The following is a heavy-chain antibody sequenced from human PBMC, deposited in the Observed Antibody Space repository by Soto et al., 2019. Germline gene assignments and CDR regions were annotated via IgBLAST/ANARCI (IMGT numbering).Heavy chain of an antibody. V-gene: IGHV3-66*01. Sequence: GGSLRLSCAASGFTVSSNYMSWVRQAPGKGLEWVSVIYSGGSTYYADSVKGRFTISRDNSKNTLYLQMNSLRAEDTAVYYCARDGIAAAGYYYGMDVWGQGTTVTVSS. CDR3: ARDGIAAAGYYYGMDV. CDR2: IYSGGST. J-gene: IGHJ6*02. CDR1: GFTVSSNY. D-gene: IGHD6-13*01.